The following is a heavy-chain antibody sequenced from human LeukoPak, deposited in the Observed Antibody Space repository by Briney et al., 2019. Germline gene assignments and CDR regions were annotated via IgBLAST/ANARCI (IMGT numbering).Heavy chain of an antibody. CDR1: GFTFSSYG. Sequence: GGSLRLSCAASGFTFSSYGMHWVRQAPGKGPEWVAVIWYDGSNKYYADSVKGRFTISRDNSKNTLYLQMNSLRAEDTAVYYCAKDPGVVVAATGWLDPWGQGTLVTVSS. CDR3: AKDPGVVVAATGWLDP. V-gene: IGHV3-33*06. J-gene: IGHJ5*02. D-gene: IGHD2-15*01. CDR2: IWYDGSNK.